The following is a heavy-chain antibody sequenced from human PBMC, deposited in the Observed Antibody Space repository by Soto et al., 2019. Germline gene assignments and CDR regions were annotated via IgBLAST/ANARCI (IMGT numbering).Heavy chain of an antibody. CDR1: GFSFSRYW. Sequence: EVQLVESGGGLVQPGGSLRLSCAASGFSFSRYWMNWVRQAPGKGLEWVANIKEDGSEKNYVDSVKGRLTISRDNAKNSVYLQMNSLRAEDTAVYYCVKVEGQWELTLWGRGTLVTVSS. V-gene: IGHV3-7*01. D-gene: IGHD1-26*01. CDR2: IKEDGSEK. CDR3: VKVEGQWELTL. J-gene: IGHJ2*01.